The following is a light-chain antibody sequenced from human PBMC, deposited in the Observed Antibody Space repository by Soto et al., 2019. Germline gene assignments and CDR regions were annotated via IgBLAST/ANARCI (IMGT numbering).Light chain of an antibody. CDR2: EVN. CDR3: SLYISGSTYV. CDR1: SSDVGSYNR. Sequence: QSVLTQPPSVSGSPGQSVTISCTGTSSDVGSYNRLSWYQQPPGTAPKLIMYEVNTRPSGVPDRFSGSKSGSTASLTISGLRAEDEADYYCSLYISGSTYVFGTGTKATVL. J-gene: IGLJ1*01. V-gene: IGLV2-18*01.